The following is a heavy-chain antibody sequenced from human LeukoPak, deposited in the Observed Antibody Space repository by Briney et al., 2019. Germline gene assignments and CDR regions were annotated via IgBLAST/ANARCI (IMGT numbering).Heavy chain of an antibody. CDR1: GYSFTSYG. CDR3: ARDPALDCGGDCYSFGLVY. Sequence: GASVKVSCRASGYSFTSYGISWVRQAPGQGLEWMGWISAYNGNTNYAQKLQGRVTMTTDTSTSTAYMELRSLRSDDTAVYYCARDPALDCGGDCYSFGLVYWGQGTLVTVSS. CDR2: ISAYNGNT. J-gene: IGHJ4*02. D-gene: IGHD2-21*02. V-gene: IGHV1-18*04.